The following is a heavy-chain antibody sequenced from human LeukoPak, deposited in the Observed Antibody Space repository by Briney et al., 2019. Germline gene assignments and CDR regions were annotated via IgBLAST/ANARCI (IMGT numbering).Heavy chain of an antibody. J-gene: IGHJ4*02. D-gene: IGHD3-22*01. CDR2: IYPGDSDV. V-gene: IGHV5-51*01. Sequence: ESLKISCKTSGYTFTYYWIGWVRQMPGKGLEWMGIIYPGDSDVRYSPSFQGQVTISADESISTAYLQWSSLKASDTAMYYCARTTYDSSTSQTILFDSWGQGTLVTVSS. CDR3: ARTTYDSSTSQTILFDS. CDR1: GYTFTYYW.